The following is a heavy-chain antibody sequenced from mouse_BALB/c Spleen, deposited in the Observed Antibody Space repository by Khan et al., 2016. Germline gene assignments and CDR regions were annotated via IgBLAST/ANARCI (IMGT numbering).Heavy chain of an antibody. V-gene: IGHV6-3*01. CDR3: ADGGYDVRFAY. Sequence: EVQLQESGGGLVQPGGSMKLSCVASGFTFSSFWMSWVRQSPEKGLEWVAEIRLKSDNYATHYAESVKGKFTISRDDSKSRLYLQMTSLRAEDTGIYYCADGGYDVRFAYWGQGTLVTVSA. J-gene: IGHJ3*01. CDR1: GFTFSSFW. D-gene: IGHD2-14*01. CDR2: IRLKSDNYAT.